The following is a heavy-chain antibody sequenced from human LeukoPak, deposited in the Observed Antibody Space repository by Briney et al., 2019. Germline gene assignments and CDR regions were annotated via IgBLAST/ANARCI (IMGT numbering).Heavy chain of an antibody. J-gene: IGHJ4*02. CDR3: ARHEFDSGSLPYFDY. V-gene: IGHV4-59*08. D-gene: IGHD3-10*01. CDR1: GGSIRGYY. CDR2: IYYSGST. Sequence: SETLSLTCTVSGGSIRGYYWSWIRQPPGKGLEWIGYIYYSGSTNYNPSLKSRVTISVDTSKNQFSLKLSAVTAADTAVYYCARHEFDSGSLPYFDYWGQGILVTASS.